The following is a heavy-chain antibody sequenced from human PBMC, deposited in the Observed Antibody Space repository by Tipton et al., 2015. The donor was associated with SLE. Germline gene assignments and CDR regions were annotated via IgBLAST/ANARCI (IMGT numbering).Heavy chain of an antibody. D-gene: IGHD3-16*01. CDR3: ARVWGRDGYSPGLAFDI. CDR2: IYYSGST. J-gene: IGHJ3*02. V-gene: IGHV4-59*01. Sequence: TLSLTCTVSGGSISSYYWSWIRQPPGKGLEWIGYIYYSGSTNYNPSLKSRVTISVDTSKNQFSLKLSSVTAADTAVYYCARVWGRDGYSPGLAFDIWGQGTMVTVSS. CDR1: GGSISSYY.